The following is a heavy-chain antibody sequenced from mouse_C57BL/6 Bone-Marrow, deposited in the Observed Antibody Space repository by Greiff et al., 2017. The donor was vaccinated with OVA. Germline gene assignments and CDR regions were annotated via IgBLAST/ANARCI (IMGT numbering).Heavy chain of an antibody. D-gene: IGHD3-2*02. CDR1: GYTFTSYG. CDR2: IYPRSGNT. Sequence: VKVVESGAELARPGASVKLSCKASGYTFTSYGISWVKQRTGQGLEWIGEIYPRSGNTYYNEKFKGKATLTADKSSSTAYMELRSLTSEDSAVYFCARRGAAQASFAYWGQGTLVTVSA. CDR3: ARRGAAQASFAY. J-gene: IGHJ3*01. V-gene: IGHV1-81*01.